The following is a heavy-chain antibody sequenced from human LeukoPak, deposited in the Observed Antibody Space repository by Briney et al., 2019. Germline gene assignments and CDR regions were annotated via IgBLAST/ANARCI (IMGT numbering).Heavy chain of an antibody. CDR3: AREEAVAASFDY. Sequence: GGSLRLSCAASGFTFSSYSMNRVRQAPGKGLEWVSSISSSSSYIYYADSVKGRFTISRDNAKNSLYLQMNSLRAEDTAVYYCAREEAVAASFDYWGQGTLVTVSS. CDR2: ISSSSSYI. D-gene: IGHD6-19*01. J-gene: IGHJ4*02. V-gene: IGHV3-21*01. CDR1: GFTFSSYS.